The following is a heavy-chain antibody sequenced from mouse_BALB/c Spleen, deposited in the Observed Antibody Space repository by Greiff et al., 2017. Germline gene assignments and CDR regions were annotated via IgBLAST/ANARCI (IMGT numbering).Heavy chain of an antibody. Sequence: EVKLMESGAELVKPGASVKLSCTASGFNIKDTYMHWVKQRPEQGLEWIGRIDPANGNTKYDPKFQGKATITADTSSNTAYLQLSSLTSEDTAVYYCARSVGSSDAMDNWGQGTSVTVSS. J-gene: IGHJ4*01. CDR3: ARSVGSSDAMDN. CDR1: GFNIKDTY. V-gene: IGHV14-3*02. D-gene: IGHD1-1*01. CDR2: IDPANGNT.